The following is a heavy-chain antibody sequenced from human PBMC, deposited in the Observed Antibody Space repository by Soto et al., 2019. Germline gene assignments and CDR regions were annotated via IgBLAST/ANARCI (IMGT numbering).Heavy chain of an antibody. CDR3: ARVNYGDYGGVYDY. D-gene: IGHD4-17*01. CDR2: INSDGSST. Sequence: EVQLVASGGGLVQPGGSLRLYCAASGFTVSSYLMHWVRQAPGKGLVWVSRINSDGSSTSFADSVKGRFTISRDNAKNTLYLQMHSLRAEDTAVYYCARVNYGDYGGVYDYWGQGTLVTVSS. J-gene: IGHJ4*02. CDR1: GFTVSSYL. V-gene: IGHV3-74*01.